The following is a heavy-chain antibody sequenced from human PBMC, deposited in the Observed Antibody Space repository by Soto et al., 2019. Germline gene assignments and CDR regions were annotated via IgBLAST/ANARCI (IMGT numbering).Heavy chain of an antibody. D-gene: IGHD5-12*01. CDR2: TSGSGDNT. V-gene: IGHV3-23*01. J-gene: IGHJ4*02. CDR1: GFSFDYYA. CDR3: AKGYYSGYDLAYFDY. Sequence: PGGSLRLSCAASGFSFDYYAMTWVRQAAGRGLEWVSATSGSGDNTYYADSVKGRFTISRDNSKNTLYLQLNSLRAEDTAVYYCAKGYYSGYDLAYFDYWGQGTLVTVSS.